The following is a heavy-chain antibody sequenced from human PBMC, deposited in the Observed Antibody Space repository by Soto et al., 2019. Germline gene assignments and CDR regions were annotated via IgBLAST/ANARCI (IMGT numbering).Heavy chain of an antibody. CDR1: GYTFTSYG. CDR2: ISAYNGNT. Sequence: ASVKVSCKASGYTFTSYGISWVRQAPGQGLEWMGWISAYNGNTNYAQKLQGRVTMTRDTSTSTAYMELSSLRSEDTAVYYCARVPIAAAGTYSFDYWGQGTLVTVSS. J-gene: IGHJ4*02. CDR3: ARVPIAAAGTYSFDY. V-gene: IGHV1-18*01. D-gene: IGHD6-13*01.